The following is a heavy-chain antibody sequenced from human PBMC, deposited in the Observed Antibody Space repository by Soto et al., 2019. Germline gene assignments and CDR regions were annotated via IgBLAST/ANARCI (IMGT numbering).Heavy chain of an antibody. Sequence: GGSLRLSCAASGFTFSSYWMSWVRQAPGKGLEWVANIKKDGSGKYYVDSVKGRFTISRDNDKNSLYLQMNSLRAEDTAVYFCARASVDIRASLLDSYGVDVWGQGTMVTVSS. V-gene: IGHV3-7*01. CDR1: GFTFSSYW. D-gene: IGHD2-15*01. CDR2: IKKDGSGK. J-gene: IGHJ6*02. CDR3: ARASVDIRASLLDSYGVDV.